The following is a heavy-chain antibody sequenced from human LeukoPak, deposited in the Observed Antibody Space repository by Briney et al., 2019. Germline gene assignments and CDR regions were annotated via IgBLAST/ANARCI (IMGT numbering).Heavy chain of an antibody. CDR1: GGSFSGYY. Sequence: SETLSLTCAVYGGSFSGYYWSWIRQPPGKGLEWIGEINHGGSNNYNPSPRSRVTISVDTSKNQFSLNLSSVTAADTAGSNWAEADILTGYPLDYFDYGGKGTLVTVSS. CDR3: AEADILTGYPLDYFDY. J-gene: IGHJ4*02. CDR2: INHGGSN. D-gene: IGHD3-9*01. V-gene: IGHV4-34*01.